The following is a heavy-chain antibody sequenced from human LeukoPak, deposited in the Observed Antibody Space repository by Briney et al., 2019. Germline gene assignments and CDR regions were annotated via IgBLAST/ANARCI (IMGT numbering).Heavy chain of an antibody. J-gene: IGHJ6*03. CDR2: IILMFGTA. CDR3: ATRTSSPDYYYYYMDV. V-gene: IGHV1-69*13. D-gene: IGHD2-2*01. CDR1: GGAFTTYA. Sequence: ASVKVSCKASGGAFTTYALSWVRQAPGQGLEWMGGIILMFGTASYAQKFQGRVTIAADESTSSAYMELRSLRSEDTAVYYCATRTSSPDYYYYYMDVWGQGTTVTVSS.